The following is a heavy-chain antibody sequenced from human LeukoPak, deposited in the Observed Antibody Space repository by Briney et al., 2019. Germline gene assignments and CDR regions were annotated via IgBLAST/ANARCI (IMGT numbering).Heavy chain of an antibody. V-gene: IGHV3-23*01. CDR3: AKTAPADYYGSGSYSDY. D-gene: IGHD3-10*01. Sequence: PGGSLRLSCEASGLAFRNFAMSWVRQAPGKGLEWVSGMTGSGGSSYYADSVKGRFTISRDNAKNTLYLQMNNLRADDTALYYCAKTAPADYYGSGSYSDYWGQGTLVTVSS. CDR2: MTGSGGSS. J-gene: IGHJ4*02. CDR1: GLAFRNFA.